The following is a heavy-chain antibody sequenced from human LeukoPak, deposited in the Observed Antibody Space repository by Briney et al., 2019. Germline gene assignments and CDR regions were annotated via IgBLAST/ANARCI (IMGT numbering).Heavy chain of an antibody. CDR1: GFTFSSYA. Sequence: AGGSLRLSCAASGFTFSSYAMSWVRQAPGKGLEWVSAISGSGGSTYYADSVKGRFTISRDISKNTVYLQMDSLRAEDTAVCYCARDHSGWYVDYWGQGTLVTVSS. V-gene: IGHV3-23*01. CDR2: ISGSGGST. J-gene: IGHJ4*02. D-gene: IGHD6-19*01. CDR3: ARDHSGWYVDY.